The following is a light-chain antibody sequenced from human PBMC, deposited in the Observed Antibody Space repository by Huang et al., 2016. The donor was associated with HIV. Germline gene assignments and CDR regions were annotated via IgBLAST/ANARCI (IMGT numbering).Light chain of an antibody. Sequence: EIVLTQSPVTLSLSPGDRATLSCRASQSICTYLAWYQQKSGQAPRLLIYDVSNRAAGVPARFSVSGSETDFTLTIASLEPDDFAIYHCQQRSKWPLTFGGGTKVEMK. CDR2: DVS. CDR1: QSICTY. CDR3: QQRSKWPLT. J-gene: IGKJ4*01. V-gene: IGKV3-11*01.